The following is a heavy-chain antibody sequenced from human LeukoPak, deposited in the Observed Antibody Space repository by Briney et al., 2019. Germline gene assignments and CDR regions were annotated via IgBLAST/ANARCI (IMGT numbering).Heavy chain of an antibody. CDR2: INPNSGGT. D-gene: IGHD6-13*01. Sequence: ASVKVSCKASGYTFTGYYMHWVRQAPGQGLEWMGWINPNSGGTNYAQKFQGRVTMTRDTSISTAYMALSRLRSDDTAVYYCARSDSSSWHLDYWGQGTLVTVSS. CDR1: GYTFTGYY. J-gene: IGHJ4*02. V-gene: IGHV1-2*02. CDR3: ARSDSSSWHLDY.